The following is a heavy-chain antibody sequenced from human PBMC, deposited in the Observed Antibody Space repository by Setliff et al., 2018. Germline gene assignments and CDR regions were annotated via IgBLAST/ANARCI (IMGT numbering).Heavy chain of an antibody. CDR1: GASINSLSW. D-gene: IGHD1-26*01. CDR3: ASRNSDGGPEYFQH. Sequence: SETLSLTCTVSGASINSLSWWSWVRQPPGKGLEWIGYIFSGGSTKFNPPLKSRVTISVDTSKNQVSLRLMSVTAADTAVYYCASRNSDGGPEYFQHWGQGALVTVSS. V-gene: IGHV4-59*12. CDR2: IFSGGST. J-gene: IGHJ1*01.